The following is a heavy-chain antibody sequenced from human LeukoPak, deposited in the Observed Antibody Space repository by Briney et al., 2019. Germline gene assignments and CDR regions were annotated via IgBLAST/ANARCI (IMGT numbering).Heavy chain of an antibody. CDR3: ASRNYYFDY. V-gene: IGHV3-23*01. Sequence: GGSLRLSCAASGFTFSSYVMTWVRQAPGRGLEWVSAISGSGVNTYYSDSVKGRFTISRDNSKNTLYLQMNGLRAEDTAVYYCASRNYYFDYWGQGTLVTVPS. CDR2: ISGSGVNT. J-gene: IGHJ4*02. CDR1: GFTFSSYV. D-gene: IGHD4-11*01.